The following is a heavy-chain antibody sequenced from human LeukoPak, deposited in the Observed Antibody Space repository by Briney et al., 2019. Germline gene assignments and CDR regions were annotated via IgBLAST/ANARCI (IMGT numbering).Heavy chain of an antibody. CDR3: SRDKFYVWFDP. D-gene: IGHD3-16*01. CDR1: GFTFADYS. J-gene: IGHJ5*02. Sequence: GGSLRLACTTSGFTFADYSMHWFCQAPGKGLESVGFIRGSGTTQYAASVRGRFTISRDDSKSIAYLQMNSLKTEDTAVYYCSRDKFYVWFDPWGQGTLVTVSS. CDR2: IRGSGTT. V-gene: IGHV3-49*03.